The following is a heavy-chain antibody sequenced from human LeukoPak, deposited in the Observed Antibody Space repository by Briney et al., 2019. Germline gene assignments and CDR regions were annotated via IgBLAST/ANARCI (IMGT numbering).Heavy chain of an antibody. CDR3: ARDSAGNDY. CDR1: GFTFSNYW. D-gene: IGHD6-13*01. J-gene: IGHJ4*02. Sequence: GGSLRLSCAASGFTFSNYWVHWVRQAPGKGLVWVANIKQDGSEKYYVDSVKGRFTISRDNAKNSLYLQMNSLRAEDTAMYYCARDSAGNDYWGQGTLVTVSS. V-gene: IGHV3-7*01. CDR2: IKQDGSEK.